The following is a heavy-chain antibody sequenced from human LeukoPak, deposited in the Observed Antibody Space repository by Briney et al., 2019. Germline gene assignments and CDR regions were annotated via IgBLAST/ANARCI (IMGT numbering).Heavy chain of an antibody. Sequence: PGGSLRLSCAASGFTFSSYAMHWVRQAPGKGLEWVAVISYDGSNKYYADSVKGRFTISRDNSKNTLYLQMNSLRAEDTAVYYCAKVDDSSGYQLDFDPWGQGTLVTVSS. D-gene: IGHD3-22*01. V-gene: IGHV3-30*04. CDR2: ISYDGSNK. CDR3: AKVDDSSGYQLDFDP. CDR1: GFTFSSYA. J-gene: IGHJ5*02.